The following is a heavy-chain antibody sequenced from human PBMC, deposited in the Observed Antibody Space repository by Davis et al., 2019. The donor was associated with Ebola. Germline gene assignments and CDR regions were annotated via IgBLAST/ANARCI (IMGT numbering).Heavy chain of an antibody. CDR3: AKSLELHFDY. J-gene: IGHJ4*02. D-gene: IGHD3-3*01. CDR2: IWYDGSNK. V-gene: IGHV3-33*06. Sequence: GESLKISCAASGFTFSSYAIHWVRQAPGKGLEWVAVIWYDGSNKYYADSVKGRFTISRDNSKNTLYLQMNSLRAEDTAVYYCAKSLELHFDYWGQGTLVTVSS. CDR1: GFTFSSYA.